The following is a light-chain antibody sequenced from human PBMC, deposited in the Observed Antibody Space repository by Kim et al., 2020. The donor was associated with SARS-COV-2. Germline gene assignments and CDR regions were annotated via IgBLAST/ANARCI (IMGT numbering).Light chain of an antibody. CDR2: QDS. CDR1: KLGDKY. Sequence: SYELTQPPSVSMSPGQTASITCSGDKLGDKYACWYQQKPGQSPVLVIYQDSKRPSGIPERFSGSNSGNTATLTISGTQAMDEADYYCQAWDSSLGVFGTGTKVTVL. J-gene: IGLJ1*01. V-gene: IGLV3-1*01. CDR3: QAWDSSLGV.